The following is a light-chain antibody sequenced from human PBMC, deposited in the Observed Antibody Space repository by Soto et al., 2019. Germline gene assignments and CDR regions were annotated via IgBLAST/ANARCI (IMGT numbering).Light chain of an antibody. CDR3: QQHYSTPYT. CDR1: QSVLYSSNNKNY. V-gene: IGKV4-1*01. J-gene: IGKJ2*01. Sequence: DIVMTQSPDSLAVSLGERATINCKSSQSVLYSSNNKNYLAWYQQKPGQPPKLLIYWASTRESGIPDRFSGSGSGTDFTLTISSLQAEDEALYYCQQHYSTPYTFGQGNKLEIK. CDR2: WAS.